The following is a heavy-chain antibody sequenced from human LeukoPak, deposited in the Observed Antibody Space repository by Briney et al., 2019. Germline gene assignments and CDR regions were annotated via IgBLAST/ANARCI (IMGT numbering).Heavy chain of an antibody. CDR3: ASPVYDILTGYQNDAFDI. J-gene: IGHJ3*02. CDR2: ISSSSSYI. Sequence: PGGSLRLSCAASGFTFSSYSMNWARQAPGKGLEWVSSISSSSSYIYYADSVKGRFTISRDNAKNSLYLQMNSLRAEDTAVYYCASPVYDILTGYQNDAFDIWGQGTMVTVSS. V-gene: IGHV3-21*01. CDR1: GFTFSSYS. D-gene: IGHD3-9*01.